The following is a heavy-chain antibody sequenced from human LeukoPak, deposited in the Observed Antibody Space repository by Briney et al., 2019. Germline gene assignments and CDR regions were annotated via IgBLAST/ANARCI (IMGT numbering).Heavy chain of an antibody. Sequence: GGSLRLSCAASGFTLSSYAMTWVRRAPGKGLEWVSGISGSGGSTYYADSVKGRFTISRDNSKNTLYLQMNSLRAEDTAVYYCAKAVNFDWLPNDYWGQGTLVTVSS. V-gene: IGHV3-23*01. J-gene: IGHJ4*02. CDR2: ISGSGGST. CDR1: GFTLSSYA. CDR3: AKAVNFDWLPNDY. D-gene: IGHD3-9*01.